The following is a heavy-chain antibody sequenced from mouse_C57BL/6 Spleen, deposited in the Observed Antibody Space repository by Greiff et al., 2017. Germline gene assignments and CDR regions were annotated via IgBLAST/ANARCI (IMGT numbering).Heavy chain of an antibody. CDR3: TRYPYYYGSSFWYFDV. Sequence: VQLQQSGAELVRPGASVTLSCKASGYTFTDYEMHWVKQTPVHGLEWIGAIDPETGGTAYNQKFKGKAILTADKSSSTAYMELRSLTSEDSAVYYCTRYPYYYGSSFWYFDVWGTGTTVTVSS. CDR2: IDPETGGT. D-gene: IGHD1-1*01. CDR1: GYTFTDYE. V-gene: IGHV1-15*01. J-gene: IGHJ1*03.